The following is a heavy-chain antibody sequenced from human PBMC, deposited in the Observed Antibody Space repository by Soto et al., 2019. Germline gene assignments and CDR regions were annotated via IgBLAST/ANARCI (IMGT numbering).Heavy chain of an antibody. CDR2: IYYSGST. V-gene: IGHV4-59*01. J-gene: IGHJ6*02. CDR3: ARAMYSSGWRSMGV. CDR1: GGSISSYY. Sequence: PSETLSLTCTGSGGSISSYYWSWIRQPPGKGLEWIGYIYYSGSTNYNPSLKSRVTISVDTSKNQFSLKLSSVTAADTAVYYCARAMYSSGWRSMGVWGQGTTVTVS. D-gene: IGHD6-19*01.